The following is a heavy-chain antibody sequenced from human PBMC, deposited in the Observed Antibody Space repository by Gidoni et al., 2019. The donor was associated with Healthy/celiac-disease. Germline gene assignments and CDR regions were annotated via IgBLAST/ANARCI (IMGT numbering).Heavy chain of an antibody. J-gene: IGHJ3*02. CDR2: IDPSDSYT. V-gene: IGHV5-10-1*03. CDR1: GYSFTSYW. Sequence: EVQLVQSGAEVKKPGESLRISCKGSGYSFTSYWISWVRQMPGKGLEWMGRIDPSDSYTNYSPSFQGHVTISADKSISTAYLQWSSLKASDTAMYYCARGNHGGYDSSGSLRAFDIWGQGTMVTVSS. D-gene: IGHD3-22*01. CDR3: ARGNHGGYDSSGSLRAFDI.